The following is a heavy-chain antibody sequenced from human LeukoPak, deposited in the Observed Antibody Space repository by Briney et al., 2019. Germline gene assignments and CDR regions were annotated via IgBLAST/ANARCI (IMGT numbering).Heavy chain of an antibody. CDR3: ARTYPRGDAFDI. V-gene: IGHV1-69*13. CDR1: GGTFSSYA. Sequence: ASVKVSCKASGGTFSSYAISWVRQAPGQGLEWMGGIIPIFGTANYAQKFQGRVTITADESTSTAYMELSRLRSDDTAVYYCARTYPRGDAFDIWGQGTMVTVSS. J-gene: IGHJ3*02. D-gene: IGHD2-21*01. CDR2: IIPIFGTA.